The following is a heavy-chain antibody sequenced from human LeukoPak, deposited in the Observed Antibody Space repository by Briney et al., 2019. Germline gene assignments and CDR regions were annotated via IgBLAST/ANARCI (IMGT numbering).Heavy chain of an antibody. CDR1: AGSIITYH. CDR2: IHYSGNT. CDR3: AREEGGMTDWYFDL. D-gene: IGHD3-16*01. J-gene: IGHJ2*01. Sequence: SESLSLTCTVAAGSIITYHCGSVRQPPGRGVGWIGNIHYSGNTNYNPSLKSRVTISVDTSKNQFSLKLTSVTAADTAVYYCAREEGGMTDWYFDLWGRDALVTVSS. V-gene: IGHV4-59*01.